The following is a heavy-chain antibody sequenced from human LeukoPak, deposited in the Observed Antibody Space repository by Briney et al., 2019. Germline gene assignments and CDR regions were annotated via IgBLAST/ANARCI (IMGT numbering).Heavy chain of an antibody. Sequence: NPSETLSLTCTASGGSISSSSYYWGWIRQPPGKGLEWIGSIYYSETTYYNPSLKSRVTISVDTSKNQFSLRLSSVTAADTAVYYCARQRYYGSGSYSLNWFDPWGQGTLVTVSS. D-gene: IGHD3-10*01. J-gene: IGHJ5*02. CDR1: GGSISSSSYY. CDR2: IYYSETT. V-gene: IGHV4-39*01. CDR3: ARQRYYGSGSYSLNWFDP.